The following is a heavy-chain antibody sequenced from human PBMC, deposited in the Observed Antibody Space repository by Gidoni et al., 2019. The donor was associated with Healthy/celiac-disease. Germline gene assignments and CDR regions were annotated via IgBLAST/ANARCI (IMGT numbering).Heavy chain of an antibody. D-gene: IGHD1-26*01. CDR1: GFTFSSYA. J-gene: IGHJ6*02. Sequence: EVQLLASGGGLVQPGGSLRLSCSASGFTFSSYAMSWVRQAPGKGLELVSAISGSGGSTYYADSVKGRFTISRDNSKNTLYLQMNSLRAEDTAVYYCAKICGSYYYYYGMDVWGQGTTVTVSS. V-gene: IGHV3-23*01. CDR2: ISGSGGST. CDR3: AKICGSYYYYYGMDV.